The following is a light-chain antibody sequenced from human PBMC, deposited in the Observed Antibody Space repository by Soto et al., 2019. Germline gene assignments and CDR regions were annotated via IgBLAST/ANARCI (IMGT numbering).Light chain of an antibody. J-gene: IGKJ2*01. V-gene: IGKV2-28*01. CDR2: LGS. Sequence: DIVMTQSPLSLPVTPGEPASISCSSSQSLLHSNGYTYLDWFLQKPGQSPQLLICLGSSRASGVPDRFSGSGSGTDFTLKISRVEAEDVGVYYCMQGLKTPYTFGQGTKLEIK. CDR3: MQGLKTPYT. CDR1: QSLLHSNGYTY.